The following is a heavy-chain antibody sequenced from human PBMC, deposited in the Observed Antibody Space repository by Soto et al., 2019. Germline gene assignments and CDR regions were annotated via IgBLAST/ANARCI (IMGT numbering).Heavy chain of an antibody. CDR3: ARSGHSFGGVI. CDR2: IFYSGTA. D-gene: IGHD3-16*01. V-gene: IGHV4-59*01. CDR1: GSSINNYY. J-gene: IGHJ4*02. Sequence: SETLSLTCTVSGSSINNYYGSWIRQPPGKGLEYIGYIFYSGTADFNPSLRSRVTMSVDSSNNQFSLKLRSVTAADTAVYYCARSGHSFGGVIWGQGILVTVSS.